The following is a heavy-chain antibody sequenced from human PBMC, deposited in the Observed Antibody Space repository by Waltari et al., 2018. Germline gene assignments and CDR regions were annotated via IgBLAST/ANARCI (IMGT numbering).Heavy chain of an antibody. V-gene: IGHV3-48*01. CDR3: ARVKGVEGDY. D-gene: IGHD2-15*01. J-gene: IGHJ4*02. CDR1: GFTFSSYS. Sequence: EVQLVESGGGLVQPGGSLRLSCAASGFTFSSYSMNWVRQAPGTGLEWVSYISSSSSTIYYADSVKGRFTISRDNAKNSLYLQMNSLRAEDTAVYYCARVKGVEGDYWGQGTLVTVSS. CDR2: ISSSSSTI.